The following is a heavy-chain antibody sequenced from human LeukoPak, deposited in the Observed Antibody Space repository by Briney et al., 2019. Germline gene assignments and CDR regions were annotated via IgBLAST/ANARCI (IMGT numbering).Heavy chain of an antibody. D-gene: IGHD2-2*01. CDR3: ARELKPGMPAPYNWFDP. V-gene: IGHV4-4*07. Sequence: SETLSLTCTVSGGFISSYYWSWIRQPAGKGLEWIGRIYTSGSTNYNPSLKSRVTMSVDTSKNQFSLKLSSVTAADTAVYYCARELKPGMPAPYNWFDPWGQGTLVTVSS. J-gene: IGHJ5*02. CDR2: IYTSGST. CDR1: GGFISSYY.